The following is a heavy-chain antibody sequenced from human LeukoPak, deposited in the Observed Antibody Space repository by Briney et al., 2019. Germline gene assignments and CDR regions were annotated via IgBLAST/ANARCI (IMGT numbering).Heavy chain of an antibody. J-gene: IGHJ4*02. V-gene: IGHV1-46*01. Sequence: ASVKVSCKASGYTFTSYYMHWVRQAPGQGLEWMGIINPSGGSTSYAQKFQGRVTMTKEPYTSTVYMELSSLRSEDTAVYYCARTMYSTVQTGAFDYWGQGTPVTVSS. D-gene: IGHD6-13*01. CDR3: ARTMYSTVQTGAFDY. CDR2: INPSGGST. CDR1: GYTFTSYY.